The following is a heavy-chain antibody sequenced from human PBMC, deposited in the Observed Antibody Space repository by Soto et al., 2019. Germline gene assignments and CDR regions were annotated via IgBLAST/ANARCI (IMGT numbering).Heavy chain of an antibody. Sequence: GGSLRLSCAPSGFTLRNCAMSWVRQAPGKGLEWVSTISGSGGSTYSVDSVKGRFTISRDNSKNTLYLQMNSLRVDDTAVYYCAKERLARGIDYWGQGTLVTVSS. CDR3: AKERLARGIDY. CDR2: ISGSGGST. CDR1: GFTLRNCA. D-gene: IGHD3-10*01. V-gene: IGHV3-23*01. J-gene: IGHJ4*02.